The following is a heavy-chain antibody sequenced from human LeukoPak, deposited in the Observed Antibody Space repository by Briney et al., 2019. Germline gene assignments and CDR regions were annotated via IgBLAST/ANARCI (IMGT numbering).Heavy chain of an antibody. CDR3: AKDRCIAARLSFCYFDY. D-gene: IGHD6-6*01. Sequence: GGSLRLSCAASGFTFSSYSMNWVRQAPGKGLEWVSYISSSSSTIYYADSVKGRFTISRDNAKNSLYLQMNSLRAEDTAVYYCAKDRCIAARLSFCYFDYWGQGTLVTVSS. CDR2: ISSSSSTI. J-gene: IGHJ4*02. V-gene: IGHV3-48*01. CDR1: GFTFSSYS.